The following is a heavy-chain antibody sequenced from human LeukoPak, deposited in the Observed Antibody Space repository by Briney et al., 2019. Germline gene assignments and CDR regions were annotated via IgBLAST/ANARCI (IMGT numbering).Heavy chain of an antibody. J-gene: IGHJ4*02. CDR1: GYTFTGYY. CDR3: ARAGTVEMTPLDY. Sequence: ASVKVSCNASGYTFTGYYMHWVRQAPGQGLEWMGWINPNSGGTNYAQKFQGWVTMTRDTSISTAYMELSRLRSDDTAVYYCARAGTVEMTPLDYWGQGTLVTVSS. V-gene: IGHV1-2*04. CDR2: INPNSGGT. D-gene: IGHD5-24*01.